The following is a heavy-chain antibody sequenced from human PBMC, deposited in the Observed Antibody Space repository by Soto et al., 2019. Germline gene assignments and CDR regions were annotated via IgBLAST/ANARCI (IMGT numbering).Heavy chain of an antibody. D-gene: IGHD3-9*01. CDR2: IIPIFGTA. CDR3: ARTYYDILTGYYKTRDNWFDP. Sequence: SVKVSCKASGGTFSSYAISWVRQAPGQGLEWMGGIIPIFGTANYAQKFQGRVTITADESTSTAYMKLSSLRSEDTAVYYCARTYYDILTGYYKTRDNWFDPWGQGTLVTVSS. J-gene: IGHJ5*02. CDR1: GGTFSSYA. V-gene: IGHV1-69*13.